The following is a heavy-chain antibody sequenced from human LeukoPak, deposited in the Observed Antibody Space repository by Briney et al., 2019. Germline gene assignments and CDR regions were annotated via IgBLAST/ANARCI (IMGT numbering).Heavy chain of an antibody. J-gene: IGHJ4*02. CDR3: ARDDYGGTGY. CDR2: IKPDGSEK. D-gene: IGHD4/OR15-4a*01. Sequence: GGSLRLSCAASGFTFSNYWMSWVRRAPGKGLEWVANIKPDGSEKYYVDSVKGRFTISRDNAKNSLYLQMNSLRAEDTAVYYCARDDYGGTGYXGQGTLVTVSS. CDR1: GFTFSNYW. V-gene: IGHV3-7*01.